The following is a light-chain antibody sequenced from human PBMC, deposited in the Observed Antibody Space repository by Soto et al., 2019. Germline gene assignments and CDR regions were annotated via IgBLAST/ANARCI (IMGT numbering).Light chain of an antibody. CDR3: SSYTTSSTSVV. CDR1: SSDVGSYNR. Sequence: SVLTQPPSVSGSPGQSVTISCTGTSSDVGSYNRVSWYQQPPGTAPKLMIYEVSNRPSGVPDRFSGSKSGNTASLTISGLQTEDEADYYCSSYTTSSTSVVFGGGTKVTVL. J-gene: IGLJ2*01. CDR2: EVS. V-gene: IGLV2-18*02.